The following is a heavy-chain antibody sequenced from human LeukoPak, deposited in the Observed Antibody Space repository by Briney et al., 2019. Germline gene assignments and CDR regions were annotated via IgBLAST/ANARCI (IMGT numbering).Heavy chain of an antibody. Sequence: GASVKVSCKASGYTFTSYGISWVRQAPGQGLEWMGWISAYNGNTNYAQKLQGRVTMTTDTSTSTAYMELRSLRSDDTAVYYCARDHSSSWYEGFDPWGQGTLVTVSS. CDR3: ARDHSSSWYEGFDP. J-gene: IGHJ5*02. V-gene: IGHV1-18*01. CDR2: ISAYNGNT. CDR1: GYTFTSYG. D-gene: IGHD6-13*01.